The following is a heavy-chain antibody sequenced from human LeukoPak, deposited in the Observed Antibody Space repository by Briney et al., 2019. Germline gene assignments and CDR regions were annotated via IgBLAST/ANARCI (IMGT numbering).Heavy chain of an antibody. V-gene: IGHV3-30*02. J-gene: IGHJ4*02. Sequence: GGSLRLSCAASGFTFSTSGMHWVRQAPGKGLEWVAFIRYDGGNTHYADSVKGRFTISRDNSKNTVFLQMNSLRGEDAALYYCASDGRRSGSYSNYFDYWGQGTLVTVSS. CDR3: ASDGRRSGSYSNYFDY. CDR2: IRYDGGNT. D-gene: IGHD3-10*01. CDR1: GFTFSTSG.